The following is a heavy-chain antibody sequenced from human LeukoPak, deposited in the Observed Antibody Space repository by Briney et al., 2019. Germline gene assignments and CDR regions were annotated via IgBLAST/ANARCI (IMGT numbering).Heavy chain of an antibody. CDR2: FDPEDGET. V-gene: IGHV1-24*01. CDR1: GHTLTEFS. CDR3: ARDLYNYGHGWWSDP. J-gene: IGHJ5*02. Sequence: ASVKVSCKVSGHTLTEFSMHWVRQAPGKRLEWMGRFDPEDGETIYAQKFQGRVTMTADTSTDTAYMELSRLRSDDTAVYYCARDLYNYGHGWWSDPWGQGTLVTVSS. D-gene: IGHD5-18*01.